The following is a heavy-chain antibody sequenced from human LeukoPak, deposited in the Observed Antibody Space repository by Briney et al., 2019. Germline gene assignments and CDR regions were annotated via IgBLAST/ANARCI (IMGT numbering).Heavy chain of an antibody. CDR1: GGSISSSNW. CDR2: IYHSGST. CDR3: AEDSNIARFFI. D-gene: IGHD4-11*01. V-gene: IGHV4-4*02. J-gene: IGHJ4*02. Sequence: SGTLSLTCAVSGGSISSSNWWSWVRQPPGKGLEWIGEIYHSGSTNYNPSLKSRVTISVDKSKNQFSLKLTSLTAADTAVYFCAEDSNIARFFIWGQGTLVTVSS.